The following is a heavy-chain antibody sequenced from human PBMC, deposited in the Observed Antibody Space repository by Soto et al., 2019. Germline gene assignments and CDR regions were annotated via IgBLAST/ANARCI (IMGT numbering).Heavy chain of an antibody. CDR1: GYSISSGYY. CDR3: ARDSYDSSGYYDY. J-gene: IGHJ4*02. V-gene: IGHV4-38-2*02. D-gene: IGHD3-22*01. CDR2: IYHSGST. Sequence: SETLSLTCAVSGYSISSGYYWGWIRQPPGKGLEWIGSIYHSGSTYYNPSLKSRVTISVDTSKNQFSLKLSSVTAAGTAVYYCARDSYDSSGYYDYWGQGTLVTVSS.